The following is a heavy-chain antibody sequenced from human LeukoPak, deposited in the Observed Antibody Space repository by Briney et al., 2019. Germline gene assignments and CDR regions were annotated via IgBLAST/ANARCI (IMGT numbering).Heavy chain of an antibody. J-gene: IGHJ3*02. D-gene: IGHD6-6*01. V-gene: IGHV4-39*01. Sequence: PSETLPLTCAVSGGSISSSSYYWGWIRQPPGKGLEWIASISYIGSTYYNPSLKSRVTISVDTSKNQFSLKLSSVTAADTAVYYCARNIARSDASDIWGQGTMVTVSS. CDR3: ARNIARSDASDI. CDR2: ISYIGST. CDR1: GGSISSSSYY.